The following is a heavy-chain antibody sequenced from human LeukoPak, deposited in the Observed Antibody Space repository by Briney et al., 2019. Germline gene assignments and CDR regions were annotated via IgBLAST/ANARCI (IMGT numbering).Heavy chain of an antibody. CDR1: GFTFSRYA. J-gene: IGHJ6*02. Sequence: GGSLRLSCSASGFTFSRYAMHWVRQAPGKGLEYVSAVSSNGGSTYYADSVKGRFTISRDNSKNTLYLQMNSLRAEDTAVYYCARFWKECYGMDVWGQGTTVTVSS. CDR3: ARFWKECYGMDV. D-gene: IGHD1-1*01. V-gene: IGHV3-64*04. CDR2: VSSNGGST.